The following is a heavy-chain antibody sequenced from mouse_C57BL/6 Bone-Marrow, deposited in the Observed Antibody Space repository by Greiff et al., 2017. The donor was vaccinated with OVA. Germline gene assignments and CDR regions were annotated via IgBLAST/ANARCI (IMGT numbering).Heavy chain of an antibody. CDR3: ARSSGTSYAMDY. CDR1: GYTFTSYW. J-gene: IGHJ4*01. Sequence: VQLQQPGTELVKPGASVKLSCKASGYTFTSYWMHWVKQRPGQGLEWIGNINPSNGGTNYNEKFKSKATLTVDKASSTAYMQLSSLTSEDSAVYYCARSSGTSYAMDYWGQGTSVTVSS. V-gene: IGHV1-53*01. CDR2: INPSNGGT. D-gene: IGHD4-1*01.